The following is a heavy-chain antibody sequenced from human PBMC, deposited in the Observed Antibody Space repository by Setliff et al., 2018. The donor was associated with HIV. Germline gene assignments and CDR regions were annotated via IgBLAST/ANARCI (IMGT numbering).Heavy chain of an antibody. J-gene: IGHJ6*03. CDR2: ISPYNGNT. V-gene: IGHV1-18*01. CDR3: ARARGAIDLYYYMDV. Sequence: ASVKVSCKASGYSFTSWGISWVRQAPGQRLEWMGWISPYNGNTKYIESHQGRVSMTTDTSTSTAYMEVRSLRSDDTAIYYCARARGAIDLYYYMDVWGKGTTVTVSS. D-gene: IGHD3-9*01. CDR1: GYSFTSWG.